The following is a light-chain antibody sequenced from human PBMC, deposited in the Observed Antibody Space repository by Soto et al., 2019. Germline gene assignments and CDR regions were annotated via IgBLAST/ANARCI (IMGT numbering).Light chain of an antibody. CDR2: DVN. V-gene: IGLV2-14*03. J-gene: IGLJ1*01. CDR3: SSYTSSSTHV. Sequence: QSALTQPASASGSPGQSIAISCTGTSSDVGGYDYVSWYQQLPGKAPKLMIYDVNNRPSGASNRFSGSKSGNTASLTISGLQAEDEADYDCSSYTSSSTHVFGTGTKLTVL. CDR1: SSDVGGYDY.